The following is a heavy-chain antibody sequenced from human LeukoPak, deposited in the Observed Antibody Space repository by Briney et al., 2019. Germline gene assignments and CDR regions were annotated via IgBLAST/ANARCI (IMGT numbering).Heavy chain of an antibody. CDR1: GFTFSSYD. J-gene: IGHJ4*02. D-gene: IGHD3-3*01. Sequence: PGGSLRLSCAASGFTFSSYDMSWVRQAPGKGLEWVAVISYDGSNKYYADSVKGRFTISRDNSKNTLYLQMNSLRAEDTAVYYCAVPGVFGVVKTYYFDYWGQGTLVTVSS. CDR3: AVPGVFGVVKTYYFDY. CDR2: ISYDGSNK. V-gene: IGHV3-30*03.